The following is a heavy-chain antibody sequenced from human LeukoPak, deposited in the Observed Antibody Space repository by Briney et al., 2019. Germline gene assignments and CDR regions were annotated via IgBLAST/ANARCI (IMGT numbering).Heavy chain of an antibody. J-gene: IGHJ4*02. CDR2: IRNDETEI. V-gene: IGHV3-30*02. CDR3: AKGIQWLVLDC. CDR1: GFPFNAYN. Sequence: GGSLRLSCTAPGFPFNAYNIHWIRQAPGRGLEWVSFIRNDETEIHYADFAKGRFTISRDRSKNSVYLQMNSLRAEDTAVYYCAKGIQWLVLDCWGQGALVTVSS. D-gene: IGHD6-19*01.